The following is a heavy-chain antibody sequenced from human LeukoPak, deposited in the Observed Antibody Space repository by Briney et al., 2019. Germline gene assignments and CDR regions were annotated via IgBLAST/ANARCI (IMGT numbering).Heavy chain of an antibody. V-gene: IGHV1-2*02. Sequence: ASVKVSCKDSGYTFTGYYIHWVRQAPGQGLEWMGWINPNSGGTNYAQKFQGRVTMTRDTSISTAYMELSRLRSDDTPVHYCARDLSRSNPLWYWGQGTLVTVSS. D-gene: IGHD2-21*01. CDR2: INPNSGGT. CDR3: ARDLSRSNPLWY. J-gene: IGHJ4*02. CDR1: GYTFTGYY.